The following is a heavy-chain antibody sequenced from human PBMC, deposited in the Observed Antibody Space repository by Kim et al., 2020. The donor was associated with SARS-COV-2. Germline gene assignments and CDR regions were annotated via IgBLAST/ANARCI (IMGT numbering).Heavy chain of an antibody. CDR3: AKVGMANGGY. D-gene: IGHD7-27*01. V-gene: IGHV3-23*01. J-gene: IGHJ4*02. CDR2: ST. Sequence: STYYADSVKGRFTISRDNSKNTLYLHMNSLRAEDTAVYYCAKVGMANGGYWGQGTLVTVSS.